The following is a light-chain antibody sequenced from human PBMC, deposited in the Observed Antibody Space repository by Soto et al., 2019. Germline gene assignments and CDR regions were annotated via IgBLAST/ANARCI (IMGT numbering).Light chain of an antibody. CDR2: KVS. CDR3: MQGTHWPPYT. V-gene: IGKV2-30*02. Sequence: DVVMTQSPLSLPVTLGQPASISCRSSQSLVHSDGNTYLTWFHQRPGQSPRRLIYKVSNRDSGVPDRLSGSGSDTDFTLRISGVEAEDVGVYYCMQGTHWPPYTFCQGTKLEIK. CDR1: QSLVHSDGNTY. J-gene: IGKJ2*01.